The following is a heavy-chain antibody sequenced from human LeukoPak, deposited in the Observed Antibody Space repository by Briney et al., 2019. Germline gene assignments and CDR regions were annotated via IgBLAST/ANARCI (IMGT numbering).Heavy chain of an antibody. J-gene: IGHJ4*02. CDR2: IYSGGST. V-gene: IGHV3-66*01. CDR1: GFTVSSNY. D-gene: IGHD3-10*01. CDR3: ARTTPMVRGVSGY. Sequence: PGGSLRLSCAASGFTVSSNYMSWVRQAPGKGLEWVSVIYSGGSTYYADSVKGRFTISRDNSKNTLYLQMNSLRAEDTAVYYCARTTPMVRGVSGYWGQGTLVTVSS.